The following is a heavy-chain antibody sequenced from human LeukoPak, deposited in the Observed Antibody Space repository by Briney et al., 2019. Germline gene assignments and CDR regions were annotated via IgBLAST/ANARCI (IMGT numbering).Heavy chain of an antibody. CDR1: GFNFSNYG. Sequence: GGSLRLSCLASGFNFSNYGIHWVRQAPAKGLEWVAVISYDGSKKYYADSVKGRFTISRDNAKNSLYLQMNSLRAEDTAVYYCAELGITMIGGVWGRGTTVTISS. CDR2: ISYDGSKK. CDR3: AELGITMIGGV. V-gene: IGHV3-30*18. D-gene: IGHD3-10*02. J-gene: IGHJ6*04.